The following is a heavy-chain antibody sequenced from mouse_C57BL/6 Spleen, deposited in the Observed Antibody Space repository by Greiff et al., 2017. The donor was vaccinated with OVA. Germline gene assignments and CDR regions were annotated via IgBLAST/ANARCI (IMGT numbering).Heavy chain of an antibody. J-gene: IGHJ2*01. CDR2: IWSGGST. Sequence: VQLQQSGPGLVQPSQSLSITCTVSGFSLTSYGVHWVRQSPGRGREGRGVIWSGGSTDYNAAFISRLSISKDNSKSQVFFKMNSLQADDTAIYYCARSAYGYDRGGFDYWGQGTTLTVSS. CDR1: GFSLTSYG. D-gene: IGHD2-2*01. V-gene: IGHV2-2*01. CDR3: ARSAYGYDRGGFDY.